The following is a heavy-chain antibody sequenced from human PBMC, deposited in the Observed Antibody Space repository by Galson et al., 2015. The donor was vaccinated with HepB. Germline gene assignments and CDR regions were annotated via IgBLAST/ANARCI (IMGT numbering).Heavy chain of an antibody. CDR1: GFTFSSYA. CDR3: ARDRIVPAAKFDY. D-gene: IGHD2-2*01. V-gene: IGHV3-30-3*01. J-gene: IGHJ4*02. CDR2: ISYDGSNK. Sequence: SLRLSCAASGFTFSSYAMHWVRQAPGKGLEWVAVISYDGSNKYYADSVKGRFTISRDNSKNTLYLQMNSLRAEDTAVYYCARDRIVPAAKFDYWGQGTLVTVSS.